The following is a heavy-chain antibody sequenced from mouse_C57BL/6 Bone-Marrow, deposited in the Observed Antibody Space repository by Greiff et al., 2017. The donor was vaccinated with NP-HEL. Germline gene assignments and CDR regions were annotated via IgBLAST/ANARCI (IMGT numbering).Heavy chain of an antibody. Sequence: EVKLMESGGGLVQPGGSMKLSCAASGFTFSDAWMDWVRQSPEKGLEWVAEIRNKANNHATYYAESVKGRFTISRDDSKSSVYLQMNSLRAEDTGIYYCTRRGTRGPWFAYGGQGTLVTVSA. V-gene: IGHV6-6*01. J-gene: IGHJ3*01. D-gene: IGHD3-3*01. CDR2: IRNKANNHAT. CDR3: TRRGTRGPWFAY. CDR1: GFTFSDAW.